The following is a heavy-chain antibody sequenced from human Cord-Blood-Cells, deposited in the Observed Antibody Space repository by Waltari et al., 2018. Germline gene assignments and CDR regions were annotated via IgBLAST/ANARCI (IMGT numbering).Heavy chain of an antibody. CDR1: WFRFVSIS. J-gene: IGHJ4*02. CDR2: IISSSSYI. Sequence: EVLLVKSGGGLVTPGGSLRMSCEAYWFRFVSISMHWVCHTPGKGREWVSSIISSSSYIYYADSVKGRFTISRDNAKNSLYLQMNSLRAEDTAVYYCATSIQTYYYDSSGYSPFDYWGQGTLVTVSS. D-gene: IGHD3-22*01. CDR3: ATSIQTYYYDSSGYSPFDY. V-gene: IGHV3-21*01.